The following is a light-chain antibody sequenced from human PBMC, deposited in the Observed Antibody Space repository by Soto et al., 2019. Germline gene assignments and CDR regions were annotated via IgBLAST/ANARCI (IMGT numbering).Light chain of an antibody. CDR2: GDN. CDR3: QSYDSSLNSV. J-gene: IGLJ1*01. CDR1: SSNIGARYD. Sequence: QSVLTQPPSVSGAPGQRITISCTGSSSNIGARYDVHWYRQLPGTAPKLLLYGDNNRPSGVPDRFSGSRSGASASLAITGLQADDEADYFCQSYDSSLNSVFGTGTKLTVL. V-gene: IGLV1-40*01.